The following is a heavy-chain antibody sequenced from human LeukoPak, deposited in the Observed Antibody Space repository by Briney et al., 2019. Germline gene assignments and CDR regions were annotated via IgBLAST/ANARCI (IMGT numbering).Heavy chain of an antibody. V-gene: IGHV3-48*03. Sequence: PGGSLRLSCAASGFTFSSYEMNWVRQAPGKGLEWVSYISSSGSTIYYADSVKGRFTISRDNAKNSLYLQMNSLRAEDTAVYYCATIMIVDAFDIWGQGTMVTVSS. CDR3: ATIMIVDAFDI. D-gene: IGHD3-22*01. J-gene: IGHJ3*02. CDR1: GFTFSSYE. CDR2: ISSSGSTI.